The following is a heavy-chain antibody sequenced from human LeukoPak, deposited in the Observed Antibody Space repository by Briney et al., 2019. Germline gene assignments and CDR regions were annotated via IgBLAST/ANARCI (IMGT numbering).Heavy chain of an antibody. V-gene: IGHV1-69*05. CDR3: ARLGYCSGGSCYPDDY. CDR1: GYTFTSYA. Sequence: GASVKVSCKASGYTFTSYAMNWVRQAPGQGLEWMGGIIPIFGTANYAQKFQGRVTITTDESTSTAYMELSSLRSEDTAVYYCARLGYCSGGSCYPDDYWGQGTLVTVSS. J-gene: IGHJ4*02. D-gene: IGHD2-15*01. CDR2: IIPIFGTA.